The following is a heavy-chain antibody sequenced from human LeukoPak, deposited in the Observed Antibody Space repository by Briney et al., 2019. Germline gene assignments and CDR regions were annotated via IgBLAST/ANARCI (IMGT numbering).Heavy chain of an antibody. CDR1: GGSISNYY. J-gene: IGHJ3*02. CDR2: IYHNGNT. V-gene: IGHV4-38-2*02. CDR3: AREYSSSSRAFDI. D-gene: IGHD6-6*01. Sequence: SETLSLTCTVSGGSISNYYWSWIRQPPGKGLEWIGSIYHNGNTYYNPSLKSRVTISVDTSKNQFSLKLSSVTAADTAVSYCAREYSSSSRAFDIWGQGTMVTVSS.